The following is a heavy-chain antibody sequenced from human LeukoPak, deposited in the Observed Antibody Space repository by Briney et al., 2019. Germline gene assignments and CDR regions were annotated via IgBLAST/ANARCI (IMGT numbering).Heavy chain of an antibody. V-gene: IGHV4-39*01. CDR1: GGSISSSSYY. J-gene: IGHJ5*02. Sequence: SETLSLTCTVSGGSISSSSYYWGWIRQPLGKGLEWIGSIYYSGSTYYNPSLKSRVTISVDTSKNQFSLKLSSVTAADTAVYYCARHVGFTWDSSELDQNNWFDPWGQGTLVTVSS. CDR3: ARHVGFTWDSSELDQNNWFDP. CDR2: IYYSGST. D-gene: IGHD3-22*01.